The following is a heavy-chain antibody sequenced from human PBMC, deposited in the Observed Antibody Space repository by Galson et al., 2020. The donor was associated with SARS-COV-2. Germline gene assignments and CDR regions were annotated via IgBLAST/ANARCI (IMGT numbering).Heavy chain of an antibody. CDR1: GGSTSSGGYY. D-gene: IGHD2-8*01. V-gene: IGHV4-31*03. Sequence: SEPLSLTCTVSGGSTSSGGYYWSWIRQPPGKGLEWIGYIYYSGRTYYNPSLKSRVTISVDPSKNQFSLKLSSVTAADTAVYYCARVMALDAFDFWGQGRMVTVSS. CDR2: IYYSGRT. J-gene: IGHJ3*01. CDR3: ARVMALDAFDF.